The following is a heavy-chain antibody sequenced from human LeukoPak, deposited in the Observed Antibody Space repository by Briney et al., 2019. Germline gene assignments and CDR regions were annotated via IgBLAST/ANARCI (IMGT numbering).Heavy chain of an antibody. D-gene: IGHD2-15*01. V-gene: IGHV3-7*01. Sequence: PGGSLRLSCAASGFIFSSYWMSWVRQAPGKGLEWVANINQDGSEKYYVDSVKGRFTISRDNAKNSLYLQMNSLRVEDTAVYYCARGSGSFDPWGQGTLVTVSS. CDR3: ARGSGSFDP. CDR2: INQDGSEK. CDR1: GFIFSSYW. J-gene: IGHJ5*02.